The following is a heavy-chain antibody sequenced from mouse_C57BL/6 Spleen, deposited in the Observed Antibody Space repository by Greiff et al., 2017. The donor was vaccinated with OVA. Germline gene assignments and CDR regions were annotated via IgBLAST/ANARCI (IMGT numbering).Heavy chain of an antibody. J-gene: IGHJ4*01. D-gene: IGHD4-1*01. Sequence: EVQLVESGGDLVKPGGSLKLSCAASGFTFSSYGMSWVRQTPDKRLEWVATISSGGSYTYYPASVKGRFTISRDNAKNTLYLQMSSLKSEDTAMYYCARQRTGYAMDYWGQGTSVTVSS. CDR3: ARQRTGYAMDY. V-gene: IGHV5-6*01. CDR2: ISSGGSYT. CDR1: GFTFSSYG.